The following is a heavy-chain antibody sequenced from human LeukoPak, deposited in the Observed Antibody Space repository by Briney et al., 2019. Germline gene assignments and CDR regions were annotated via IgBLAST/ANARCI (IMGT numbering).Heavy chain of an antibody. J-gene: IGHJ4*02. D-gene: IGHD2-15*01. Sequence: GASVKVSCKASGYTFTSYDINWVRQATGQGLEWMGWMNPNSGNTGYAQKFQGRVTMTRNTSISTAYMELSSLRSEDTAVYYCARRVVHPNGLALDYWGQGTLVTVSS. CDR1: GYTFTSYD. V-gene: IGHV1-8*01. CDR3: ARRVVHPNGLALDY. CDR2: MNPNSGNT.